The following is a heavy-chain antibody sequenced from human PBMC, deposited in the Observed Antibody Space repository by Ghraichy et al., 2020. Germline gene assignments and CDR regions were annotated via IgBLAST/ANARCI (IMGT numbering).Heavy chain of an antibody. CDR2: IYHSGST. D-gene: IGHD2-15*01. J-gene: IGHJ4*02. V-gene: IGHV4-39*01. CDR3: ARHRRDVVAATTFFDY. CDR1: GGSISSTLSY. Sequence: SETLSLTCTVSGGSISSTLSYWGWIRQPTGKGLEWIATIYHSGSTYYNPSLRTRATISVDSSKCQFSLRLSSVAAADTAVYYCARHRRDVVAATTFFDYWGQGILVTVSS.